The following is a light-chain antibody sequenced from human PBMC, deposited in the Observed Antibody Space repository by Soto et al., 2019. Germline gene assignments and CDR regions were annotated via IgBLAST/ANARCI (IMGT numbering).Light chain of an antibody. Sequence: DIVMTQSPDSLAVSLGERATINCRSSQSVLYSSTNNNHLAWYQQKPGQPPKLLIYWASTRESGVPDRFSGSGYGTDFTLTISILQAEDVAVYYCQQYYSIPWTFGQGPRVEI. J-gene: IGKJ1*01. CDR1: QSVLYSSTNNNH. CDR2: WAS. V-gene: IGKV4-1*01. CDR3: QQYYSIPWT.